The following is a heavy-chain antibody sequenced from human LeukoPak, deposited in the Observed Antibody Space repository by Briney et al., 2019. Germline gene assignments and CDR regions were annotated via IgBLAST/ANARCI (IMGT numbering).Heavy chain of an antibody. CDR1: GFTFTSYD. J-gene: IGHJ5*02. V-gene: IGHV1-8*01. D-gene: IGHD3-10*01. Sequence: ASVKVSCKASGFTFTSYDINWVRQASGQGLEWMGWMNPNNGNTGYAQKFQGRVTMTRDTSISTAYMELRGLRSEDTAVYYCVRDGEGVAISVNYWFDPWGQGTLVTVSA. CDR2: MNPNNGNT. CDR3: VRDGEGVAISVNYWFDP.